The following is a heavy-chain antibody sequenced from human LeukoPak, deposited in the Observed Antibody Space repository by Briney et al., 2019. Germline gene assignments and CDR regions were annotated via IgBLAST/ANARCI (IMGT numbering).Heavy chain of an antibody. D-gene: IGHD2-15*01. J-gene: IGHJ5*02. CDR2: INPSGGST. CDR1: GYIFTSYY. V-gene: IGHV1-46*01. CDR3: ARDGLGYCSGGSCYWFDP. Sequence: ASVKVSCKASGYIFTSYYMHWVRQAPGQGLEWMGIINPSGGSTSYAQKFQGRVTMTRDTSTSTVYMELSSLRSEDTAVYYCARDGLGYCSGGSCYWFDPWGQGTLVTVSS.